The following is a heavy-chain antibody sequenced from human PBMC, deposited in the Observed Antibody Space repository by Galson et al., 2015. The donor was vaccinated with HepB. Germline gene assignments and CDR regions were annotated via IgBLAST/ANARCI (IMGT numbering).Heavy chain of an antibody. V-gene: IGHV1-69*04. Sequence: SVKVSCKASGGTFSSYTISWVRQAPGQGLEWMGRIIPILGIANYAQKFQGRVTITADKSTSTAYMELSSLRSEDTAVYYCARDGVGPELRYIRLADWGQGTLVTVSS. CDR2: IIPILGIA. D-gene: IGHD3-9*01. CDR3: ARDGVGPELRYIRLAD. CDR1: GGTFSSYT. J-gene: IGHJ4*02.